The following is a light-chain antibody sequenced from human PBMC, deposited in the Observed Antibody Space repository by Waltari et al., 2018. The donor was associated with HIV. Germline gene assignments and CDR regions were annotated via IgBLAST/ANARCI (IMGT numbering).Light chain of an antibody. CDR3: SSYSSSITLYVV. CDR1: SSDVGGYNY. CDR2: EVS. Sequence: QSALTQPASVSGSPGQSITISCTGTSSDVGGYNYVSWYQHHPGKAPKLMISEVSNRPSGVSNRSAGSKSGNTASLTISGLQAEDEADYYCSSYSSSITLYVVFGGGTKLTVL. V-gene: IGLV2-14*01. J-gene: IGLJ2*01.